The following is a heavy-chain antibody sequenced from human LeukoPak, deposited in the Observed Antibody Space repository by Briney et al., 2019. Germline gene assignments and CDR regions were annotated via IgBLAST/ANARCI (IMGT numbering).Heavy chain of an antibody. J-gene: IGHJ5*02. CDR2: IYHSGST. V-gene: IGHV4-38-2*02. CDR1: GYSISSGYY. D-gene: IGHD3-3*01. Sequence: PSETLSLTCTVSGYSISSGYYWRWFPRPPGKGVEGIGSIYHSGSTYYNPSLKSRVTISVDTSKNQFSLKRSSVTAADTAVYYCARRVIRFLQRRYNWFDHWGQGTLVTVSS. CDR3: ARRVIRFLQRRYNWFDH.